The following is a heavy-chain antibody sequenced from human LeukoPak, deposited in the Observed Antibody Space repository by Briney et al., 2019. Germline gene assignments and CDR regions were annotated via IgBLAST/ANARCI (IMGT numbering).Heavy chain of an antibody. CDR2: INPNSGGT. V-gene: IGHV1-2*02. CDR3: ARYHPYDSSSIWFVPGGPEYFQH. J-gene: IGHJ1*01. Sequence: ASLKVSCKASGYTFTGYYMHWVRQAPGQGLEWMGWINPNSGGTNYAQKFQGRVTMTRDTSISTAYMELSRLRSDDTAVYYCARYHPYDSSSIWFVPGGPEYFQHWGQGTLVTVSS. D-gene: IGHD3-22*01. CDR1: GYTFTGYY.